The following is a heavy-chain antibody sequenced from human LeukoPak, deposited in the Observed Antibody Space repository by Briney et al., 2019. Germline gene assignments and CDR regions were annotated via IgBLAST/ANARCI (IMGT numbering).Heavy chain of an antibody. J-gene: IGHJ1*01. Sequence: PGGSLRLSCAASGFSVGSNYMNWVRQAPGKGLEGVSVIYSGGSTYYADSVKGRFTISRDNSKNTLYLQMNSLRGEDTAIYYCAKDKALEYFEHWGQGILVTVSS. CDR2: IYSGGST. CDR3: AKDKALEYFEH. V-gene: IGHV3-66*01. CDR1: GFSVGSNY.